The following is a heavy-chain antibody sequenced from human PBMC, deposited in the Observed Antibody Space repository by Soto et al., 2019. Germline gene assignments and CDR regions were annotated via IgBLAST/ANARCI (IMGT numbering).Heavy chain of an antibody. Sequence: EVQLLESGGGLAQPGGSLRLSCAASGFSISTYGVTWVRQAPGKGLEWVSGFSGSSGNTYYADSVKGRFTISRDNSKNTVYLQMKSLRAEDTAVYYCARWNGYGDSGGQGTLVTVSS. V-gene: IGHV3-23*01. CDR3: ARWNGYGDS. CDR1: GFSISTYG. D-gene: IGHD1-1*01. J-gene: IGHJ4*02. CDR2: FSGSSGNT.